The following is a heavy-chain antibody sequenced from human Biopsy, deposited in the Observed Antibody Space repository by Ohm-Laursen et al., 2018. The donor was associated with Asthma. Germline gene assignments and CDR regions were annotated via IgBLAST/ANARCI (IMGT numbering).Heavy chain of an antibody. D-gene: IGHD3-10*01. Sequence: SVKVSCKTSGYTFNSDGVTWVRQAPGQGLEWMGWISVYNGNTKVAQKLQDRVTMITDTSTSTAYMELRSLRSDDTAVYFCARAVDYSHYYGIDVWGQGTTVTVS. CDR2: ISVYNGNT. V-gene: IGHV1-18*01. CDR1: GYTFNSDG. CDR3: ARAVDYSHYYGIDV. J-gene: IGHJ6*02.